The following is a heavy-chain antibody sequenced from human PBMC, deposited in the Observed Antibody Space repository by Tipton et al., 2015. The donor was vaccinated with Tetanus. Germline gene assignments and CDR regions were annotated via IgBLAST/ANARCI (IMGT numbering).Heavy chain of an antibody. Sequence: QSGPEVKKPGAPVKVSCKASGYTFTSYDINWVRQATGQGLEWMGWMNPNSGNTGYAQKFQGRVTMTRNTSISTAYMELSSLRSEDTAVYYCARRVYDSEETRIDYWGQGTLVTVSS. CDR2: MNPNSGNT. D-gene: IGHD3-22*01. V-gene: IGHV1-8*01. CDR1: GYTFTSYD. J-gene: IGHJ4*02. CDR3: ARRVYDSEETRIDY.